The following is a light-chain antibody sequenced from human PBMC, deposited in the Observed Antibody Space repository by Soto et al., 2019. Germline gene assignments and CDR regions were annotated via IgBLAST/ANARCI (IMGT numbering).Light chain of an antibody. CDR3: QSYDSSHYV. J-gene: IGLJ1*01. CDR2: GNS. Sequence: QPVLTQPPSVSGAPGQRVTISCTGSSSNIGAGYDVHWYQQLPGTAPKLLIYGNSNRPSGVPDRFSGSKSGTSASLAITGLQAEDEADYYCQSYDSSHYVFGTGTNVTVL. CDR1: SSNIGAGYD. V-gene: IGLV1-40*01.